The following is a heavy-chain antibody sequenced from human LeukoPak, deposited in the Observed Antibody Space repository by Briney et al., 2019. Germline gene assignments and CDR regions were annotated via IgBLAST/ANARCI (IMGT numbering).Heavy chain of an antibody. J-gene: IGHJ5*02. CDR1: GGSISSGSHY. D-gene: IGHD2-2*02. CDR2: IYTSGST. Sequence: SETLSLTCTVSGGSISSGSHYWSWIRQPAGKGLEWIGRIYTSGSTNYNPSLKSRVTISVDTSKNQFSLKLSSVTAADTAVYYCARDIRGWFDPWGQGTLVTVSS. V-gene: IGHV4-61*02. CDR3: ARDIRGWFDP.